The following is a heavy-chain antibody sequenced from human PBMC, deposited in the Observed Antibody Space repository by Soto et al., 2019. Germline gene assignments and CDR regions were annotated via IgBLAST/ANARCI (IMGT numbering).Heavy chain of an antibody. V-gene: IGHV4-39*01. Sequence: SQTLRLTCTVSGGSISSSSYYWGWIRQPPGKGLEWIGSIYYSGKTYYNPSLKSRVTISVDTSKNQFSLKLSSVTAADTSVYYCARLIHCLTTACYFDYWRQGTLVIVSS. CDR2: IYYSGKT. J-gene: IGHJ4*02. CDR1: GGSISSSSYY. D-gene: IGHD3-22*01. CDR3: ARLIHCLTTACYFDY.